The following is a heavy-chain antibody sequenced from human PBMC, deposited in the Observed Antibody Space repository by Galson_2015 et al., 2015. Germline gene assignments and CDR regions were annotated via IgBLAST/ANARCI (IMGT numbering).Heavy chain of an antibody. CDR3: ARVAKVLLGNWFDP. D-gene: IGHD4/OR15-4a*01. Sequence: SLRLSCAASGFTFSSYLMHWVRLSPGKGLELVSSIGASNDFKYYTDSVKGRFTISRDNAKKSIYLQMDNLGVDDTAVYYCARVAKVLLGNWFDPWGQGTLVTVSA. CDR2: IGASNDFK. CDR1: GFTFSSYL. V-gene: IGHV3-21*01. J-gene: IGHJ5*02.